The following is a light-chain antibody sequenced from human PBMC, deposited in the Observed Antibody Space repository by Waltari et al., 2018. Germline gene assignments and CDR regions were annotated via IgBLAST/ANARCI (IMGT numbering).Light chain of an antibody. J-gene: IGKJ2*01. Sequence: DIQMTQSPSTLSASVGYRVTITRRASQSVRTWMALYQHTPGKAPKLLVYQAPSLESGVPSSLSGSGSGTEFTLTISILQPDDFATYYYQQCHSYSFGQGTKVEI. CDR3: QQCHSYS. CDR1: QSVRTW. V-gene: IGKV1-5*01. CDR2: QAP.